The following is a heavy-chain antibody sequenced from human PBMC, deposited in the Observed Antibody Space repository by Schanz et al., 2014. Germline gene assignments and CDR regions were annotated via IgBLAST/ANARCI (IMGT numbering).Heavy chain of an antibody. CDR2: ISYDGNTK. D-gene: IGHD2-2*03. Sequence: QVQLVESGGGVVQPGRSLRLSCAASGFTFSNYGLHWVRQAPGKGLEWVTVISYDGNTKYYADSVKGRFSISRDNSKNTLYLQMDSLRAEDTAVYYCAKSGYCRSTSCYQYNYYGLDVWGQGTTVTVSS. V-gene: IGHV3-30*18. CDR3: AKSGYCRSTSCYQYNYYGLDV. CDR1: GFTFSNYG. J-gene: IGHJ6*02.